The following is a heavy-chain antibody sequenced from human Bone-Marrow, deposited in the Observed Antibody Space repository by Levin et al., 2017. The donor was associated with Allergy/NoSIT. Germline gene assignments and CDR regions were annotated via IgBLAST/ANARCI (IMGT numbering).Heavy chain of an antibody. J-gene: IGHJ5*02. Sequence: ASVKVSCKASGYTFTSYDINWVRQATGHGLEWMGWMNPNSGNTGYAQKFQGRLTMTRNTSISTAYMELSSLRSEDTAVYYCARGRSSGWYESWFDPWGQGTLVTVSS. CDR1: GYTFTSYD. D-gene: IGHD6-19*01. V-gene: IGHV1-8*01. CDR3: ARGRSSGWYESWFDP. CDR2: MNPNSGNT.